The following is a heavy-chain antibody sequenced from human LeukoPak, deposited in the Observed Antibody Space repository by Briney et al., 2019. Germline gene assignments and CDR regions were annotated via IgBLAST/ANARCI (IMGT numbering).Heavy chain of an antibody. CDR1: GITVKNAW. Sequence: GGSHRLSCAASGITVKNAWMSWVRQAPGKGLEWVGRIKSISDGGTTDYAAPVKGRFTISRDDSKNTLYLQMNSLKTEDTAVYYCTCPELLDYWGQGTLVTVSS. CDR3: TCPELLDY. J-gene: IGHJ4*02. CDR2: IKSISDGGTT. V-gene: IGHV3-15*01. D-gene: IGHD1-26*01.